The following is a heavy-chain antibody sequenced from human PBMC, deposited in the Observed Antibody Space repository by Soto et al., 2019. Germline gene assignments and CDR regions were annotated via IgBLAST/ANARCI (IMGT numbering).Heavy chain of an antibody. Sequence: QVQLVESGGGVVQPGRSLRLSCAASGFTFSSYGMHWVRQAPGKGLEWVAVIWYDGSNKYYADSVKGRFTISRDNSKNTLYLQMTSLRAEDTAVYYCASSYYYDSSGPSYWGQGTLVTVSS. D-gene: IGHD3-22*01. V-gene: IGHV3-33*01. CDR1: GFTFSSYG. CDR2: IWYDGSNK. CDR3: ASSYYYDSSGPSY. J-gene: IGHJ4*02.